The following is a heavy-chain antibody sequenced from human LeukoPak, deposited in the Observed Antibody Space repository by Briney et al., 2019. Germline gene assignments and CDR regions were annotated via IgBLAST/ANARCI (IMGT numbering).Heavy chain of an antibody. CDR3: ARLTLSANDWCYDY. J-gene: IGHJ4*02. CDR2: IKEDGSEK. CDR1: GFTFSAYW. V-gene: IGHV3-7*01. D-gene: IGHD5-12*01. Sequence: PGGSLRLSCAASGFTFSAYWMRWVRQAPGKGLEWVASIKEDGSEKYYVDSVKGRFTISRDNAKNSLYLQMNSLRAGDTAVYYCARLTLSANDWCYDYWGQGTLVTVSS.